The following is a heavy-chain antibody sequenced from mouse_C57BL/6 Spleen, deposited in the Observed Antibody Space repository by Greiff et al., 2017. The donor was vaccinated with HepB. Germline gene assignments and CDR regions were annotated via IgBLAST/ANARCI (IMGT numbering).Heavy chain of an antibody. CDR3: ASFITTVVNWYFDV. J-gene: IGHJ1*03. D-gene: IGHD1-1*01. CDR2: ISSGGSYT. CDR1: GFTFSSYG. V-gene: IGHV5-6*01. Sequence: EVQRVESGGDLVKPGGSLKLSCAASGFTFSSYGMSWVRQTPDKRLEWVATISSGGSYTYYPDSVKGRFTISRDNAKNTLYLQMSSLKSEDTAMYYCASFITTVVNWYFDVWGTGTTVTVSS.